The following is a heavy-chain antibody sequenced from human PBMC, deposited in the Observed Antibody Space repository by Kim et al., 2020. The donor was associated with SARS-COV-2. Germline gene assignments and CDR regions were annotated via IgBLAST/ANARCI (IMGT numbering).Heavy chain of an antibody. CDR1: GGSISSYY. Sequence: SETLSLTCTASGGSISSYYWSWIRQPPGKGLEWIGYIYYSGSTNYNPSLKSRVTISVDTSKNQFSLKLSSVTAADTTVYYCAREEEVGAMTWGPAFDIWGQGTMVTVSS. J-gene: IGHJ3*02. CDR3: AREEEVGAMTWGPAFDI. CDR2: IYYSGST. D-gene: IGHD1-26*01. V-gene: IGHV4-59*01.